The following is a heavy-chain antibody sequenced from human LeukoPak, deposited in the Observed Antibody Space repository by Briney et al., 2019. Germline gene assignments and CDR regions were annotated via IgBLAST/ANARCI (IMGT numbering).Heavy chain of an antibody. Sequence: SETLSLTCTVSGGSISSYYWSWIRQPPGKGLEWIGYIYYSGSTNYNPSLKSRVTISVDTSKNQFSLKLSSVTAADTAVYYCARDRRGGYDVWGQGTTVTVSS. D-gene: IGHD5-12*01. CDR3: ARDRRGGYDV. V-gene: IGHV4-59*01. J-gene: IGHJ6*02. CDR2: IYYSGST. CDR1: GGSISSYY.